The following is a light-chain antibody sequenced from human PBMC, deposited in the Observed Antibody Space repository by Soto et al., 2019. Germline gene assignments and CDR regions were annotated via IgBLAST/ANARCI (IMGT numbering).Light chain of an antibody. CDR1: QDIRGA. V-gene: IGKV1-13*02. Sequence: AIQLTQSPSSLSASVGDRVTITCRASQDIRGALAWYQQKPGKPPKLLIFDVSSLQSGFPSRFSGSGSGTDFTLTIISLQPEDFATYYGQQFNTYPITFGQGTLLEIK. J-gene: IGKJ5*01. CDR3: QQFNTYPIT. CDR2: DVS.